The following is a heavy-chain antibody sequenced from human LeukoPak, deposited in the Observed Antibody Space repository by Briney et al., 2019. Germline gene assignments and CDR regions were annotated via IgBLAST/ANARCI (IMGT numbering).Heavy chain of an antibody. Sequence: SVKVSCKASGYTFTDYHMHWVRQAPGQGLEWMGGIIPIFGTANYAQKFQGRVTITADESTSTAYMELSSLRSEDTAVYYCARDRRGYQLWGMDVWGQGTTVTVSS. V-gene: IGHV1-69*13. CDR2: IIPIFGTA. J-gene: IGHJ6*02. CDR3: ARDRRGYQLWGMDV. CDR1: GYTFTDYH. D-gene: IGHD2-2*01.